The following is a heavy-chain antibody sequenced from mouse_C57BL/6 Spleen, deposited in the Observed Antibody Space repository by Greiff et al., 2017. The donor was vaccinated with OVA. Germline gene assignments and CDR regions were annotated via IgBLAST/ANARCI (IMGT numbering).Heavy chain of an antibody. CDR2: ISSGSSTI. Sequence: EVKLMESGGGLVKPGGSLKLSCAASGFTFSDYGMHWVRQAPEKGLEWVAYISSGSSTIYYADTVKGRFTISRDNAKNTLFLQMTSLRSEDTAMYYWARGTGKRGVYYFDYWGQGTTLTVSS. D-gene: IGHD4-1*01. CDR1: GFTFSDYG. J-gene: IGHJ2*01. V-gene: IGHV5-17*01. CDR3: ARGTGKRGVYYFDY.